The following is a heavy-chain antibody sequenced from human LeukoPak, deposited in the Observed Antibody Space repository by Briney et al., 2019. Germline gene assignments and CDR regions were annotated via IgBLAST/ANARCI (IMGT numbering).Heavy chain of an antibody. J-gene: IGHJ3*02. Sequence: ASVTVSCKASGYTFTGYYMHWVRQAPGQGLEWMGWINPNSGGTNYAQKFQGWVTMTRDTSITTAYMELRGLRSDDTAVYYCARTYYYDSSGANDAFDIWGQGTMVTVSS. CDR2: INPNSGGT. V-gene: IGHV1-2*04. CDR1: GYTFTGYY. D-gene: IGHD3-22*01. CDR3: ARTYYYDSSGANDAFDI.